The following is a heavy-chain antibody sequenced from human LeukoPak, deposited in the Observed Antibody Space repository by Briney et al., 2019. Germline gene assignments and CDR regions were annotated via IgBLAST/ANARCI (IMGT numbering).Heavy chain of an antibody. CDR1: GFTFTTYW. CDR2: IKQDGSEK. J-gene: IGHJ4*02. V-gene: IGHV3-7*01. Sequence: HPGGSLRLSCAASGFTFTTYWMTWVRQAPGKGLEWVANIKQDGSEKYYVDSVKGRFTISRDNAKNSLYLQMNSLRAEDTAVYYCARASRAYYFDYWGQGTLVTVSS. CDR3: ARASRAYYFDY.